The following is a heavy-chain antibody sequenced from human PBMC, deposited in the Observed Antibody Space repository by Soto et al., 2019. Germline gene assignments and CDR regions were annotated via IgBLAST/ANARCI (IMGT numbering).Heavy chain of an antibody. CDR1: GFTFNTHW. CDR3: ARAMTSVGAAAKGDF. V-gene: IGHV3-74*01. J-gene: IGHJ4*02. Sequence: EVQLVESGGGLILPGGSLRLSCAASGFTFNTHWMHWVRQAPGKGLVWVSRINSDGSITDYADSVKGRFSISRDNPRNTLYLQMNRLSPEDTAVYYCARAMTSVGAAAKGDFWGQVTLVTVSS. D-gene: IGHD1-26*01. CDR2: INSDGSIT.